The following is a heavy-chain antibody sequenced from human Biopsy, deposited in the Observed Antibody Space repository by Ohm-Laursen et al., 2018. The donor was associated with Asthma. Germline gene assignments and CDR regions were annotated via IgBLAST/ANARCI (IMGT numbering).Heavy chain of an antibody. V-gene: IGHV4-61*01. D-gene: IGHD2-15*01. CDR3: ARVPTTLRYFDL. CDR1: GGSVSSGSYY. Sequence: TLSLTCTVSGGSVSSGSYYWSWIRQPPGKGLAWVSYISYSGSTDHNPSLKSRLTISMDTSKNQFSLKLSSVTAADTAVYYCARVPTTLRYFDLWGRGTLVTVSS. J-gene: IGHJ2*01. CDR2: ISYSGST.